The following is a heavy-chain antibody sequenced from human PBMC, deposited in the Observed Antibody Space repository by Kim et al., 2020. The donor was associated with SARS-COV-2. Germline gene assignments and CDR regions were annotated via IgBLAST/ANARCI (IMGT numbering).Heavy chain of an antibody. Sequence: GGSLRLSCVGSGFAFSTSWMNWVRQVPGKGLEWVANIKEDGRDTYYVDSVKGRFTISRDNAKSSVYLQMNSLRAEDTAVYYCARDPYDSSGYGAFDYWGQGTLVPVAS. CDR3: ARDPYDSSGYGAFDY. V-gene: IGHV3-7*01. CDR1: GFAFSTSW. CDR2: IKEDGRDT. J-gene: IGHJ4*02. D-gene: IGHD3-22*01.